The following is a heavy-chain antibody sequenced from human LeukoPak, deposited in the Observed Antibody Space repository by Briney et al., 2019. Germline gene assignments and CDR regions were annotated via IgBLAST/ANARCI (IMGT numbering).Heavy chain of an antibody. CDR2: IWYDGSNK. V-gene: IGHV3-33*01. Sequence: GRSLRLSCAASGFTFSSYGMHWVRQAPGKGLEWVAVIWYDGSNKYYADSVKGRFTISRDNSKNTLYLQMNSLRAEDTAVYYCARGTRDEGDWFDPWGQGTLVTVSS. CDR1: GFTFSSYG. D-gene: IGHD2-2*01. CDR3: ARGTRDEGDWFDP. J-gene: IGHJ5*02.